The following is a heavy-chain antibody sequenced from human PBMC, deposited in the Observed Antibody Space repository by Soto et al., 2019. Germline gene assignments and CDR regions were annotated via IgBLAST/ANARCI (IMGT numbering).Heavy chain of an antibody. V-gene: IGHV1-8*01. Sequence: ASVKVSCKASGYTFTSYDINWVRQATGQGLEWMGWMNPNSGNTGYAQKFQGRVTMTRNTSISTAYMELSSLRSEDTAVYYCARGLPKYVVYAPTNWFDPWGQGTLVTVSS. D-gene: IGHD2-8*01. J-gene: IGHJ5*02. CDR1: GYTFTSYD. CDR3: ARGLPKYVVYAPTNWFDP. CDR2: MNPNSGNT.